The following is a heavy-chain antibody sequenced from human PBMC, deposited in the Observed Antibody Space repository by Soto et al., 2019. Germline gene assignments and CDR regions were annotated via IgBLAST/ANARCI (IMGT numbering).Heavy chain of an antibody. CDR3: ARGVAGPLHWFDP. CDR2: INAGNGNT. J-gene: IGHJ5*02. CDR1: GYTFTSYA. Sequence: QVQLVQSGAEVKKPGASVKVPCKASGYTFTSYAMHWVRQAPGQRLEWMGWINAGNGNTKYSQKCQGRVTITRDKYASTAYMELSSLRSEDTAVYYCARGVAGPLHWFDPWGQGTLVTVSS. D-gene: IGHD6-19*01. V-gene: IGHV1-3*01.